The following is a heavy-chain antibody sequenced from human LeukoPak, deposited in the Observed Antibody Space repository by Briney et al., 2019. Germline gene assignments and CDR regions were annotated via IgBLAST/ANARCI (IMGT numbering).Heavy chain of an antibody. Sequence: GASVKVSCKASGYTFTGYYMHWVRQAPGQGLEWMGWINPNSGGTNYAQKFQGRVTMTRDTSISTAYMELSRLRSDDTAVYYCASCSDGDSNYYYYYMDVWGKGTTVTISS. CDR3: ASCSDGDSNYYYYYMDV. V-gene: IGHV1-2*02. CDR2: INPNSGGT. J-gene: IGHJ6*03. D-gene: IGHD4-17*01. CDR1: GYTFTGYY.